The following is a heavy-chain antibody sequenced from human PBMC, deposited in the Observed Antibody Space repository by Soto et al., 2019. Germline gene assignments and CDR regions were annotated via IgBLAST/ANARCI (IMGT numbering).Heavy chain of an antibody. CDR1: GFIFSNPA. Sequence: VESGGGLVQPGGSLRLSCAASGFIFSNPAMHWVRQPPGEGLEYVSSITRDGDKTQYADSVRARFTISRDNSKNTLYRQMDSLRVEDPAVYFCAIGSEGWFGEFWHWGQGTLVTVSS. V-gene: IGHV3-64*07. CDR2: ITRDGDKT. D-gene: IGHD3-10*01. CDR3: AIGSEGWFGEFWH. J-gene: IGHJ4*02.